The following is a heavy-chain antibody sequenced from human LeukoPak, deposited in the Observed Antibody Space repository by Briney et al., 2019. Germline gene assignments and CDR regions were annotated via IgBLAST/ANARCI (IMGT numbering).Heavy chain of an antibody. CDR2: IYSGGST. Sequence: GGSLRLSCAASGFTVSSNYMSWVRQAPGKGLEWVSVIYSGGSTYYADSVKGRFTISRDNSKNTLYLQMNSLRAEDTAVYYCARKKRPDCSSTSCRLGYGMDVWGKGTTVTVSS. CDR1: GFTVSSNY. CDR3: ARKKRPDCSSTSCRLGYGMDV. D-gene: IGHD2-2*01. V-gene: IGHV3-53*01. J-gene: IGHJ6*04.